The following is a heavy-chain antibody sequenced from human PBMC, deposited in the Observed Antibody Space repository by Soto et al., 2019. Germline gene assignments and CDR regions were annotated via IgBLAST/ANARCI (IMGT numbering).Heavy chain of an antibody. CDR3: ARASSGIYKSRPLDY. V-gene: IGHV3-7*03. D-gene: IGHD1-26*01. CDR2: IKQDGSEK. J-gene: IGHJ4*02. Sequence: EVQLVESGGGLVQPGGSLRLSCAASGFTFSSYWMSWVRQAPGKGLAWVANIKQDGSEKYYVDSVKGRFTISRDNAKNSLYLQMNSLRAEDTAVYYCARASSGIYKSRPLDYWCQGTLITVSS. CDR1: GFTFSSYW.